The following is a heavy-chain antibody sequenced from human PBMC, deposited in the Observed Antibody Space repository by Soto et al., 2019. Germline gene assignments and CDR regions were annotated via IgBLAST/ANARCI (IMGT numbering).Heavy chain of an antibody. D-gene: IGHD3-16*02. V-gene: IGHV3-15*01. J-gene: IGHJ4*02. CDR3: TPQGGYDYIWGSYLGFY. CDR2: IKSKTDGGTT. CDR1: GFTFSNAW. Sequence: EVQLVESGGGLVKPGGSLRLSCAASGFTFSNAWMSWVRQAPGKGLEWVGRIKSKTDGGTTDYAAPVKGRFTISRDDSKNTLYLQMNSLKTEDTAVYHCTPQGGYDYIWGSYLGFYWGQGTLVTVSS.